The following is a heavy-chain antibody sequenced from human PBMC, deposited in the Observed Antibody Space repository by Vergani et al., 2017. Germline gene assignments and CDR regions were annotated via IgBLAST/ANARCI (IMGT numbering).Heavy chain of an antibody. CDR3: AKVGRSEVAVTFGAFDI. CDR1: GFPFDDYA. D-gene: IGHD6-19*01. V-gene: IGHV3-9*01. CDR2: ISWNSGSI. Sequence: EVHLLESGGGLVQSGGSLRPSCAASGFPFDDYAMHWVRQAPGKGLEWVSGISWNSGSIGYSDSVKGRFTISRDISKNTLFLNMNSLRPEDTAVYYCAKVGRSEVAVTFGAFDIWGQGTMVTVSS. J-gene: IGHJ3*02.